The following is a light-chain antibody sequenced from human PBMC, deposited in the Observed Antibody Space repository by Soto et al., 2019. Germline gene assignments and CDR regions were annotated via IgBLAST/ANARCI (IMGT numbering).Light chain of an antibody. CDR2: GAS. CDR3: QQYDISPRT. Sequence: PGERATLSCRASQSLRSTSLAWYQQKPGQAPRLLISGASTRAADIPDRFSGSGSGTDFTLTIGRLEPEDLAVYYCQQYDISPRTCCHGSKVDI. J-gene: IGKJ1*01. CDR1: QSLRSTS. V-gene: IGKV3-20*01.